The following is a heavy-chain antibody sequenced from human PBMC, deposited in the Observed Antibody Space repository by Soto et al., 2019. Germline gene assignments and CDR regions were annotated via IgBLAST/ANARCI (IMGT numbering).Heavy chain of an antibody. J-gene: IGHJ5*02. D-gene: IGHD6-19*01. CDR2: MYHRGST. CDR1: GDSISSDYW. V-gene: IGHV4-4*02. CDR3: ARGVAGIAGWFDP. Sequence: QVQLQESGPGVVKPSGTLSLTCAVSGDSISSDYWWSWVRQTPGKGLEWIGDMYHRGSTNYNPSLRVLVTISVDKSKNQFSLNLSSVTAANTAVYYCARGVAGIAGWFDPWGQGTLVTVSS.